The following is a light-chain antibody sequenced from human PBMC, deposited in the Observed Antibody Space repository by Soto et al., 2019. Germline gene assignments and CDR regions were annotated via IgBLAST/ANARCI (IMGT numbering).Light chain of an antibody. CDR2: EVS. Sequence: QSALTQPASVSGSPGQSITISCTGTSSDVGGYDYVSWYQHHPGKAPKLMIFEVSNRPSGVSNRFSGSKSGNTASLTISGLQAEDEAHYYCSSYTSSSTYVVFGGGTKLTGL. CDR1: SSDVGGYDY. V-gene: IGLV2-14*01. J-gene: IGLJ2*01. CDR3: SSYTSSSTYVV.